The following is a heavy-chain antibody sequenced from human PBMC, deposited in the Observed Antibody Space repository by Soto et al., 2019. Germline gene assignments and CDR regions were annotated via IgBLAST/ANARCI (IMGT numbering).Heavy chain of an antibody. Sequence: SETLSLTCTVSAGSISGYYWTWIRQPPGKGLEWIGYIFNSGSTNYNPSLKSRVTISVDTSKNQFSLKLRSVTAADTAIYYCARENSGYDSSTGEYYYYARDARGQGPTFTFPS. J-gene: IGHJ6*02. CDR2: IFNSGST. CDR3: ARENSGYDSSTGEYYYYARDA. D-gene: IGHD5-12*01. V-gene: IGHV4-59*01. CDR1: AGSISGYY.